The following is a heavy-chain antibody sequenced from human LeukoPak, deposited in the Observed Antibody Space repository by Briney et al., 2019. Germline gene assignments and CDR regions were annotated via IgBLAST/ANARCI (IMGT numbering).Heavy chain of an antibody. CDR2: IHHGGST. Sequence: SETLSLTCTVSGDSISSYYWSWIRQPPGKGLEWIGYIHHGGSTNSNPSLKSRVTISIDTSKSQFSLQLTSVTAADTAVYYCARGVTTGLGWFDPWGQGTLVTVSS. V-gene: IGHV4-59*01. J-gene: IGHJ5*02. CDR3: ARGVTTGLGWFDP. CDR1: GDSISSYY. D-gene: IGHD2-21*02.